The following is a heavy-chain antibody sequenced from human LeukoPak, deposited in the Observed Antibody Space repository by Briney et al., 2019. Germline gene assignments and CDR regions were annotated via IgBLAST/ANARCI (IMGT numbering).Heavy chain of an antibody. CDR1: GYTFTGYY. J-gene: IGHJ4*02. Sequence: ASVKVSCKASGYTFTGYYMHWVRQAPGQGLEWMGWINPNSGGTNYAQKFQGRVTMTRDTSISTAHMELSRLRSDDTAVYYCARAYSGWPPFDYWGQGTLVTVSS. V-gene: IGHV1-2*02. CDR2: INPNSGGT. CDR3: ARAYSGWPPFDY. D-gene: IGHD6-19*01.